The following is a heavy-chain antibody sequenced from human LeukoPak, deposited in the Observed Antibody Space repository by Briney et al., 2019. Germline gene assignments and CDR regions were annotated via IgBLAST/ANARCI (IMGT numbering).Heavy chain of an antibody. CDR2: ISWNSGSI. CDR1: GFTFDDYA. J-gene: IGHJ4*02. V-gene: IGHV3-9*01. D-gene: IGHD6-19*01. CDR3: AKGWSSGWYVED. Sequence: GGSLRLSCAASGFTFDDYAMHWVRQAPGKGLEWVSGISWNSGSIGYADSVKGRFTTSRDNAKNSLYLQMNSLRAEDTALYYCAKGWSSGWYVEDWGQGTLVTVSS.